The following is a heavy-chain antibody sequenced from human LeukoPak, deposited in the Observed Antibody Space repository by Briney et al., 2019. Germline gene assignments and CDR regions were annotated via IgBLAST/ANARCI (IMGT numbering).Heavy chain of an antibody. V-gene: IGHV3-64*01. Sequence: GGSLRLSCAASGFTFSSYAMHWVRQAPGKGLEYVSAISSNGGSTYYANSVKGRFTISRDNSKNTLYLQMNSLRAEDTAVYYCAKDRVQWLDYWGQGTLVTVSS. CDR3: AKDRVQWLDY. CDR2: ISSNGGST. J-gene: IGHJ4*02. D-gene: IGHD2-8*01. CDR1: GFTFSSYA.